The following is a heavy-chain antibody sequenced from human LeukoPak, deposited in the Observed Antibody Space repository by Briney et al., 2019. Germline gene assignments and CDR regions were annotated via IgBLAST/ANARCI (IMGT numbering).Heavy chain of an antibody. CDR3: AGGPPNWGYDY. CDR1: EYTFTSYD. V-gene: IGHV1-8*01. D-gene: IGHD7-27*01. J-gene: IGHJ4*02. CDR2: MSPNSGDT. Sequence: ASVKVSCTASEYTFTSYDFNWVRQATGQRPEWMGWMSPNSGDTGYAQKFQDRVTMTRNTSISTAYMELSSLRSDDTAVYYCAGGPPNWGYDYWGPGTLVTVSS.